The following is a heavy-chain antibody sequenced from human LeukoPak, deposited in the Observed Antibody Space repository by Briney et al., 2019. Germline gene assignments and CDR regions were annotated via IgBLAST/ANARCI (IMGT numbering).Heavy chain of an antibody. Sequence: GGSLRLSCAASGFTFSSYALSWVRQAPGKGLEWVSAVDGSGGYTYYADSVKGRFTISRDNSKNTLYLQMNSLRAEDTAIYYCAKGSGPRGVQSAALYWGQGTLVTVSS. D-gene: IGHD3-10*01. CDR3: AKGSGPRGVQSAALY. CDR2: VDGSGGYT. CDR1: GFTFSSYA. J-gene: IGHJ4*02. V-gene: IGHV3-23*01.